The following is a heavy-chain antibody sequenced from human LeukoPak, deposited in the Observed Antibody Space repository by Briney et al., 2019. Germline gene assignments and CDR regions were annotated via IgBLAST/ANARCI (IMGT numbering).Heavy chain of an antibody. Sequence: PGRSLRLSCAASGFTFSSYGMHWVRQAPGKGLEWVAVIWYDGSNKYYADSVKGRFTISRDNSKNTLYLQMNSLRAEDTAVYYCARDRSVVVTPDAFDIWGQGTMVTVSS. J-gene: IGHJ3*02. CDR3: ARDRSVVVTPDAFDI. V-gene: IGHV3-33*01. D-gene: IGHD3-22*01. CDR2: IWYDGSNK. CDR1: GFTFSSYG.